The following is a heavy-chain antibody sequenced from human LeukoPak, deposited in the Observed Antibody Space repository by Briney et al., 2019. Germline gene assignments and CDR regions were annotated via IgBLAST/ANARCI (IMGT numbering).Heavy chain of an antibody. CDR3: ARVTSYYYNTSGDYYFDY. Sequence: PGRSLRLSCVASGFTFSNYRMSWVRQAPGKGLVWVANIIQDGSAKNYVDSVEGRFTISRDNAKNSLYLQMNSLRVEDTAVYYCARVTSYYYNTSGDYYFDYWGQGTLVTVSS. J-gene: IGHJ4*02. D-gene: IGHD3-22*01. CDR2: IIQDGSAK. CDR1: GFTFSNYR. V-gene: IGHV3-7*04.